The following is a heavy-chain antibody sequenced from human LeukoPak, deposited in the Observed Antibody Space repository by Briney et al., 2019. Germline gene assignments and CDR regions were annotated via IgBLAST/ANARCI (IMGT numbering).Heavy chain of an antibody. CDR2: ISYDGSNK. Sequence: GGSLRLSCAASGFTFSSYGMHRVRQAPGKGLEWVAVISYDGSNKYYADSVKGRFTISRDNSKNTLYLQMNSVRAEDTAVYYCAKDLGYSTAFDIWGQGRMVTVSS. V-gene: IGHV3-30*18. CDR1: GFTFSSYG. D-gene: IGHD3-16*01. CDR3: AKDLGYSTAFDI. J-gene: IGHJ3*02.